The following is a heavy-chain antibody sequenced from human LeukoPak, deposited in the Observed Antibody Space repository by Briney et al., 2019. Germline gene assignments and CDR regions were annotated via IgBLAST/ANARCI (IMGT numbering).Heavy chain of an antibody. CDR3: AAVDTAMVFDY. CDR2: ISWNSGSI. Sequence: PGGSLRLSCAASGFTFDDYAMHWVRQAPGKGLEWVSGISWNSGSIGYADSVKGRFTISRDNAKNSLYLQMNSLRAEDMALYYCAAVDTAMVFDYWGQGTLATVSS. CDR1: GFTFDDYA. J-gene: IGHJ4*02. V-gene: IGHV3-9*03. D-gene: IGHD5-18*01.